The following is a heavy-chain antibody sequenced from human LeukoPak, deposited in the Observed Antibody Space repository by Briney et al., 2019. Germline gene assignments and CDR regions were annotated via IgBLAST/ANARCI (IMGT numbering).Heavy chain of an antibody. Sequence: SVKVSCKASGGTFSSYAMSWVRQAPGQGLEWMGGIIPIFGTANYAQKFQGRVTITTDESTSTAYMELSSLRSEDTAVYYCARGYCSSTSCDYYYMDVWGKGTTVTVSS. J-gene: IGHJ6*03. CDR2: IIPIFGTA. CDR3: ARGYCSSTSCDYYYMDV. CDR1: GGTFSSYA. D-gene: IGHD2-2*01. V-gene: IGHV1-69*05.